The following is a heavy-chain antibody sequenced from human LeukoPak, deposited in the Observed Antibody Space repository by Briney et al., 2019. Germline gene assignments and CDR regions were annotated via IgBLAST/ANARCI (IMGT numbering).Heavy chain of an antibody. D-gene: IGHD3-10*01. CDR1: GFTFSHYA. Sequence: PGGSLRLSCAASGFTFSHYAMHWVRQAPGKGLEWVAVIFYDGSIAYYADSVKGRFTISRDNSENTLYPQMNSLRAEDTAVYYCAKDIGSYYDYWGQGTLVTVSS. J-gene: IGHJ4*02. V-gene: IGHV3-30*04. CDR3: AKDIGSYYDY. CDR2: IFYDGSIA.